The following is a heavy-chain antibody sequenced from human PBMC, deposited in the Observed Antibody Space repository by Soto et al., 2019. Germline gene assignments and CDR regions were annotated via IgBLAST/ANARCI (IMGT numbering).Heavy chain of an antibody. CDR3: ARDHYYDSSGYHPYYFDY. Sequence: SLRLSCAASGFTFSSYAMHWVRQAPGKGLEWVAVISYDGSNKYYADSVKGRFTISRDNSKNTLYLQMNSLRAEDTAVYYCARDHYYDSSGYHPYYFDYWGQGTLVTVSS. CDR1: GFTFSSYA. J-gene: IGHJ4*02. V-gene: IGHV3-30-3*01. CDR2: ISYDGSNK. D-gene: IGHD3-22*01.